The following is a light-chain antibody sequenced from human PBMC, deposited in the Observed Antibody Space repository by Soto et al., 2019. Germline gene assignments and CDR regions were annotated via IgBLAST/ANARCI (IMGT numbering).Light chain of an antibody. J-gene: IGLJ1*01. CDR1: SSDVGAYNY. Sequence: QSVLTQPASVSGSPGQSITISCTGTSSDVGAYNYVSWYQQHPGKAPKLMIYDVSNRPSGVSNRFSGSKSGNTASLTISGLQAEDEAEYNCGSYTTSSNYVFGTGTKVTVL. CDR3: GSYTTSSNYV. V-gene: IGLV2-14*01. CDR2: DVS.